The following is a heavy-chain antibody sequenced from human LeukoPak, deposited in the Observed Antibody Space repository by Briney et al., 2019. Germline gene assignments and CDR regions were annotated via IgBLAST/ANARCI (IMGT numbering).Heavy chain of an antibody. Sequence: SETLSLTCTVSGGSISSYYWSWIRQPPGKGLEWIGYIYYSGSTNYNPSLKSRVTISVDTSKNQFSLKLSSVTAADAAVYYWARDHVGYSSPRPPGYLDYWGQGTLVTVSS. CDR1: GGSISSYY. CDR3: ARDHVGYSSPRPPGYLDY. V-gene: IGHV4-59*01. D-gene: IGHD5-18*01. CDR2: IYYSGST. J-gene: IGHJ4*02.